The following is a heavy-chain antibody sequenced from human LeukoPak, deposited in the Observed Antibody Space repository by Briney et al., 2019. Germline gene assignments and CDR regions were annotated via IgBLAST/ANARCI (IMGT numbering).Heavy chain of an antibody. V-gene: IGHV3-9*01. D-gene: IGHD4-17*01. J-gene: IGHJ6*02. CDR1: GFTFDDYA. CDR3: AKATAGEGDYYYYYYYGMDV. Sequence: PGRSLRLSCAASGFTFDDYAMHWVRQAPGKGLEWVSGVSWNSGSIGYADSVKGRFTISRDNAKNSLYLQMNSLRAEDTALYYCAKATAGEGDYYYYYYYGMDVWGQGTTVTVSS. CDR2: VSWNSGSI.